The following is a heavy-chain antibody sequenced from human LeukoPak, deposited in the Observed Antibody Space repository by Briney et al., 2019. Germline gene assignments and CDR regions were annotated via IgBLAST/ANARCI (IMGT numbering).Heavy chain of an antibody. V-gene: IGHV1-2*02. D-gene: IGHD5-12*01. Sequence: ASVKVSCKASGYTFTAYYMHWVRQAPGQGLEWMGWTNPNSGGTNYAQKFQGRVTMTRDTSISTVYMELSRLRSDDTAVYYCARDLSRSDIVATIPHYWGQGTLVTVSS. CDR2: TNPNSGGT. CDR3: ARDLSRSDIVATIPHY. J-gene: IGHJ4*02. CDR1: GYTFTAYY.